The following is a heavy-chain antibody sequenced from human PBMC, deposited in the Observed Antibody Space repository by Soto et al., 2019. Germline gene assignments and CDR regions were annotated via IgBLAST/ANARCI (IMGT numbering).Heavy chain of an antibody. CDR2: IYWDDDK. J-gene: IGHJ4*02. V-gene: IGHV2-5*02. CDR1: GVSLSTSGEG. D-gene: IGHD2-15*01. CDR3: AHRQRTVVVGAPFDL. Sequence: QLTLRESGPTLVQPTQTLTLTCTLSGVSLSTSGEGVGWIRQHPGKALEWLALIYWDDDKRFSPSLKSRLAITRDISKNQVVMTMTDMAPEDTAIYYCAHRQRTVVVGAPFDLWGQGSQVTVSS.